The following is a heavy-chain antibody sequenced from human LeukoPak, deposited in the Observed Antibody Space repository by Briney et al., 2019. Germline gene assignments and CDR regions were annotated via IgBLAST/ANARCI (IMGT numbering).Heavy chain of an antibody. CDR2: TYYKSKWSK. J-gene: IGHJ4*02. V-gene: IGHV6-1*01. CDR3: GRGDVAFDY. Sequence: SPTLSLTFAIAGDSVSSNSGAWNWIRQSPSRGPGWLGRTYYKSKWSKNYAVSVKSRITINPDTSKNQFSLQLNSVTPEDTGVYYGGRGDVAFDYWGQGTLVTVSS. D-gene: IGHD5-24*01. CDR1: GDSVSSNSGA.